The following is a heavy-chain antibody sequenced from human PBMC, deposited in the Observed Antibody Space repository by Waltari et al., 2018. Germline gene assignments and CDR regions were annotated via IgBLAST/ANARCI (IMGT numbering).Heavy chain of an antibody. V-gene: IGHV3-23*01. J-gene: IGHJ4*02. CDR2: ISGSGGRT. CDR1: GFTFRSAA. Sequence: EVQLLESGGGLVQPGGSLRLSCAASGFTFRSAAMSWVRHAPGRGLEWVSAISGSGGRTYYADSVKGRFTISRDNSKNTLYLQMNSLRAEDTAVYYCAKAHPQDYYDSSGYYSGWGQGTLVTVSS. D-gene: IGHD3-22*01. CDR3: AKAHPQDYYDSSGYYSG.